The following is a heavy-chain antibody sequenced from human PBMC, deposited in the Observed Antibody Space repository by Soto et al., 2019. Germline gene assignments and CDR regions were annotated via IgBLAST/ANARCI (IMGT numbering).Heavy chain of an antibody. CDR2: IHPSGETT. D-gene: IGHD3-16*01. Sequence: QVQLVQSGAEVKEPGASVRVSCKASGYTFQNYHMHWVRQAPGQGLEWMGIIHPSGETTTYAQKXXGXXAMTRDTSMRTAYMELSSLTSEDTAVYYCARDLWGSWTVDYWGQGTLVTVSS. V-gene: IGHV1-46*02. CDR3: ARDLWGSWTVDY. CDR1: GYTFQNYH. J-gene: IGHJ4*02.